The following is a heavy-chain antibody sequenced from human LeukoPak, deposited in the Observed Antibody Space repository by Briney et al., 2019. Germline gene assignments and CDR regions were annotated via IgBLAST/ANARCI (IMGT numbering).Heavy chain of an antibody. CDR2: INHSGST. J-gene: IGHJ4*02. D-gene: IGHD1-26*01. CDR3: ARGLSRWELPGY. CDR1: GGSFSGYY. Sequence: SETLSLTCAVYGGSFSGYYWSWIRQPPGKGLEWIGEINHSGSTNYNPSLKSRVTISVDTSKNQFSLKLSSVTAADTAVYYCARGLSRWELPGYWGQGTLVTVSS. V-gene: IGHV4-34*01.